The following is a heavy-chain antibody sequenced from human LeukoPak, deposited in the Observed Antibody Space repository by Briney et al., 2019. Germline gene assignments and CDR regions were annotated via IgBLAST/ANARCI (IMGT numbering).Heavy chain of an antibody. V-gene: IGHV3-21*01. J-gene: IGHJ4*02. CDR2: ISSSSSYI. Sequence: PGGSLRLSCAASGLTFSSYSMNWVRQAPGKGLEWVSSISSSSSYIYYADSVKGRFTISRDNAKNSLYLQMNSLRAEDTAVYYCARDGADVVAATGGVGYWGQGTPVTVSS. CDR3: ARDGADVVAATGGVGY. D-gene: IGHD2-15*01. CDR1: GLTFSSYS.